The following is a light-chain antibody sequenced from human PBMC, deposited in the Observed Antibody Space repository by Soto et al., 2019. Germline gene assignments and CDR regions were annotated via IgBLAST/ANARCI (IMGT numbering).Light chain of an antibody. V-gene: IGLV1-44*01. CDR2: DNV. CDR3: AAWDDSRNAWV. Sequence: QSVLTQPPSASGTPGQRVTISCSTSNSNVGSNPVNWCQQLPGMAPKLTIYDNVERPPGVPDRFSCSRSGTAASLAISGLQSEDEADYYCAAWDDSRNAWVIGGGTKLTVL. J-gene: IGLJ3*02. CDR1: NSNVGSNP.